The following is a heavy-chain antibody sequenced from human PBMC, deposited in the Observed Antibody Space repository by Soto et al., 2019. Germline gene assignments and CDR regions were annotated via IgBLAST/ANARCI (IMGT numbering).Heavy chain of an antibody. CDR1: GGTFSSYA. CDR3: ARARGGYDAFDI. Sequence: PSVKVSCKASGGTFSSYAISRVRQAPGQGLEWMGGIIPIFGTANYAQKFQGRVTITADESTSTAYMELSSRRSEDTAVYYCARARGGYDAFDIWGQGTMVTVSS. V-gene: IGHV1-69*13. D-gene: IGHD5-12*01. J-gene: IGHJ3*02. CDR2: IIPIFGTA.